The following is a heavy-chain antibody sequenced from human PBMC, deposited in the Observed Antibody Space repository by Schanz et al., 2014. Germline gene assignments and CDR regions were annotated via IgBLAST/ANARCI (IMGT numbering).Heavy chain of an antibody. CDR1: GASMDNYY. CDR3: ARVVGGAEWLLYDDYYYNLDV. CDR2: VYNNGRT. D-gene: IGHD3-3*01. Sequence: QVQLQASGPGLVRPSETLSLTCTVSGASMDNYYWSWIRQPPGKGLEWIGYVYNNGRTYYNPSLKSRVAISVDTSKNQFSLKLTSMTAADTAVYYCARVVGGAEWLLYDDYYYNLDVWGQGTTVTVSS. J-gene: IGHJ6*02. V-gene: IGHV4-59*01.